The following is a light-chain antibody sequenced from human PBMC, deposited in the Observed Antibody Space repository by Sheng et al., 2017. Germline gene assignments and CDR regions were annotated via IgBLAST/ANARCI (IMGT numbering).Light chain of an antibody. J-gene: IGLJ3*02. CDR1: SSDIGSYNL. CDR2: EVS. CDR3: FSYAGSTTWV. Sequence: QSALAQPASLSGSLGLSITISCTGTSSDIGSYNLVSWYQQHPGKVPKLIISEVSKRPSGVADRFSGSKSGKTASLTISGLQAEDKADYYCFSYAGSTTWVFGGGTKLTVL. V-gene: IGLV2-23*02.